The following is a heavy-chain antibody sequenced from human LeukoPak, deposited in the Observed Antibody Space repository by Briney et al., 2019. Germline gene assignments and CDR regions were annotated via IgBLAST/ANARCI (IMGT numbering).Heavy chain of an antibody. CDR2: ISGSGGST. CDR1: GFTFSSYA. D-gene: IGHD3-3*01. Sequence: GGSLRLSCAASGFTFSSYAMSWVRQAPGKGLEWVSAISGSGGSTYYADSVKGRFTISRDNAKNSLYLQMNSLRAEDTAVYYCAREGSGYYTFDYWGQGTLVTVSS. J-gene: IGHJ4*02. V-gene: IGHV3-23*01. CDR3: AREGSGYYTFDY.